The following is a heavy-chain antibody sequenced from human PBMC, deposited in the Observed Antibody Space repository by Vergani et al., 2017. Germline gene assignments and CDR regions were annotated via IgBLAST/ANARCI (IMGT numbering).Heavy chain of an antibody. CDR2: INPNSGGT. J-gene: IGHJ5*02. CDR3: ARGPNSSGWYGVGWFDP. Sequence: QVQLVQSGAEVKKPGSSVKVSCKASGGTFSSYAISWVRQAPGQGLEWMGWINPNSGGTNYAQKFQGWVTMTRDTSISTAYMELSRVRSDDTAVYYCARGPNSSGWYGVGWFDPWGQGTLVTVSS. V-gene: IGHV1-2*04. D-gene: IGHD6-19*01. CDR1: GGTFSSYA.